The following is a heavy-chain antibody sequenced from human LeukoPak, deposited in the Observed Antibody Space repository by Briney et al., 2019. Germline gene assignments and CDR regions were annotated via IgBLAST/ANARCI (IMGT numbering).Heavy chain of an antibody. V-gene: IGHV3-23*01. J-gene: IGHJ4*02. D-gene: IGHD5-24*01. Sequence: GGSLRLSCAASGFTFSSYAMSWVRQAPGKGLEWVSAISGSGGSTYYADSVKGRFTISRDNSKNTLYLQMNSLRAEDTAVYYCAKGIGFGDGYNYGIFDSWGQGPLFPVPS. CDR3: AKGIGFGDGYNYGIFDS. CDR2: ISGSGGST. CDR1: GFTFSSYA.